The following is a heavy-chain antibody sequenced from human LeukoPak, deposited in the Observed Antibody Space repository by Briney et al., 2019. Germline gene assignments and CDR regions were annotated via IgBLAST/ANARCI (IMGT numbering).Heavy chain of an antibody. D-gene: IGHD3-10*01. CDR3: ARDRYYGSGSYFDY. J-gene: IGHJ4*02. V-gene: IGHV4-30-2*01. CDR2: IYHSGST. CDR1: GGSISSGGYS. Sequence: PSQTLSLTCAVSGGSISSGGYSWSWIRQPPGKGLEWIGYIYHSGSTYYNPSLKSRVTISVDRSKNQFSLKLSSVTAADTAVYYCARDRYYGSGSYFDYWGQGTLVTVSS.